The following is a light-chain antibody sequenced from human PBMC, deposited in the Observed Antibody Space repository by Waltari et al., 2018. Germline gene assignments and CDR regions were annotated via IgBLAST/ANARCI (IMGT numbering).Light chain of an antibody. Sequence: QSVLTQPPSVAEAPRQRVPIPCSGSSSHIGNNAVNWYQPRPGRGPRLLIYHDDPLTSAVSDRFSGSSSGTSASLALSGLQSDDAADYYCATWDDSLSGPVFGGGTKLTVL. V-gene: IGLV1-36*01. J-gene: IGLJ2*01. CDR2: HDD. CDR1: SSHIGNNA. CDR3: ATWDDSLSGPV.